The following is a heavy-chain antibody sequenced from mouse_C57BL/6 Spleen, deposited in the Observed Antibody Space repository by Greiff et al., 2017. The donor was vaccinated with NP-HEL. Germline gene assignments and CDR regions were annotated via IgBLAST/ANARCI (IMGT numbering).Heavy chain of an antibody. Sequence: QVQLQESGPGLVQPSQSLSITCTVSGFSLTSYGVHWVRQSPGKGLEWLGVIWRGGSTDYNAAFISRLSISKDNSKSQVFFKMNSLQADDTAIYYCAREPYYYGSSHWYFDVWGTGTTVTVSS. V-gene: IGHV2-2*01. J-gene: IGHJ1*03. CDR3: AREPYYYGSSHWYFDV. CDR2: IWRGGST. CDR1: GFSLTSYG. D-gene: IGHD1-1*01.